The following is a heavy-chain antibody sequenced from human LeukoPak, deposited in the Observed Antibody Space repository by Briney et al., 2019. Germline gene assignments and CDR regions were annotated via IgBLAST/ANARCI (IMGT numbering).Heavy chain of an antibody. J-gene: IGHJ6*02. V-gene: IGHV4-30-4*01. CDR1: GGSISSGDYY. Sequence: PSETLSLTCTVSGGSISSGDYYWSWIRQPPGKGLEWIGYIYYSGSTYYNPSLKSRVTISVDTSKNQFSLKLSSVTAADTAVYYCASLGGSGYYYYYYYGMDVWGQGTTVTVSS. CDR3: ASLGGSGYYYYYYYGMDV. D-gene: IGHD3-22*01. CDR2: IYYSGST.